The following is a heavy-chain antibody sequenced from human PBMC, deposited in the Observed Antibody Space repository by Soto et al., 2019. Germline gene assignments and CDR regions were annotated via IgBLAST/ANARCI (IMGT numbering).Heavy chain of an antibody. J-gene: IGHJ6*02. Sequence: SETLSLTCTVSGGSISSGGYYWSWIRQHPGKGLEWIGYIYYSGSTYYNPSLKSRVTISVDTSKNQFSLKLSSVTAADTAVYYXAREGIVGASNSYGMDVWGQGTTVTVSS. CDR2: IYYSGST. CDR1: GGSISSGGYY. V-gene: IGHV4-31*03. CDR3: AREGIVGASNSYGMDV. D-gene: IGHD1-26*01.